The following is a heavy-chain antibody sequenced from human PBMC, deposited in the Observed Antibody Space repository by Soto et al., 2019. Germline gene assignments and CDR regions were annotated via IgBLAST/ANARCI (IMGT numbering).Heavy chain of an antibody. J-gene: IGHJ4*02. Sequence: ASVKVSCKASGYTFSNYGVNWVRQAPGQGLEWLGYIMAYNNNPHYAQKFVGRVTMTADTSTSTAFLELRSLASDDTAVYYCARGGMGKSYWTLDSWGQGTQVTVSS. CDR3: ARGGMGKSYWTLDS. CDR2: IMAYNNNP. D-gene: IGHD1-26*01. CDR1: GYTFSNYG. V-gene: IGHV1-18*01.